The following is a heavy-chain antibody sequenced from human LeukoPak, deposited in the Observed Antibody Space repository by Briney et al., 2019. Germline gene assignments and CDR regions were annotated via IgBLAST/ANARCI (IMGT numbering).Heavy chain of an antibody. CDR1: GFDFESYT. CDR3: AKGLFSAFDKYLDS. CDR2: ISATSSDI. J-gene: IGHJ4*02. Sequence: GGSLRLSCAASGFDFESYTMTWVRQAPGKGLEWVSLISATSSDINYAESVRGQFTITRDNAKNSLFLQMDSLRVEDTAIYYCAKGLFSAFDKYLDSWGQGTLVTVSP. V-gene: IGHV3-21*04. D-gene: IGHD5-12*01.